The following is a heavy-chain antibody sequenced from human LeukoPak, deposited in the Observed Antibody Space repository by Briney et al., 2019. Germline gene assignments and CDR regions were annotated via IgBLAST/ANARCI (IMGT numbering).Heavy chain of an antibody. CDR3: AKPTTYYDFWSGYYKPYYYGMDV. Sequence: GGSLRLSCAASGFTFDDYAMHWVRQAPGKGLEWVSLISGDGGSTCYADSVKGRFTISRDNSKNSLYLQMNSLRTEDTALYYCAKPTTYYDFWSGYYKPYYYGMDVWGQGTTVTVSS. CDR1: GFTFDDYA. CDR2: ISGDGGST. D-gene: IGHD3-3*01. V-gene: IGHV3-43*02. J-gene: IGHJ6*02.